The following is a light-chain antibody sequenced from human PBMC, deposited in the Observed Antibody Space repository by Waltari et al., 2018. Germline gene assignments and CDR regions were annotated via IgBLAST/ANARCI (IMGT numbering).Light chain of an antibody. V-gene: IGLV1-47*01. CDR3: ATWDDSLSGWV. CDR2: RNK. CDR1: SSNIGDNY. Sequence: QSVLTQLPSASGTPGQGVTISCSGSSSNIGDNYVYWYQQFPGTSPKLLIHRNKLRPSGVPDRFSGSKSGTSAFLVISGLRSEDEADYHCATWDDSLSGWVFGGGTKVTVL. J-gene: IGLJ3*02.